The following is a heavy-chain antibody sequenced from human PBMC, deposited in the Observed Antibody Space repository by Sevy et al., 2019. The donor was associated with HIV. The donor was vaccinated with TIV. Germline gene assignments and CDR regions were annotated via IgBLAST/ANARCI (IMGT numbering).Heavy chain of an antibody. CDR2: ISYDGSNK. CDR3: AKDRGWQVVVVPAAIDY. Sequence: GGSLRLSCAASGFTFSSSGMHWVRQAPGKGLEWVAVISYDGSNKYYADSVKGRFTISRDNSKNTLNLQMNSMRAEDTAVYYCAKDRGWQVVVVPAAIDYWGQGTLVTVSS. J-gene: IGHJ4*02. V-gene: IGHV3-30*18. D-gene: IGHD2-2*01. CDR1: GFTFSSSG.